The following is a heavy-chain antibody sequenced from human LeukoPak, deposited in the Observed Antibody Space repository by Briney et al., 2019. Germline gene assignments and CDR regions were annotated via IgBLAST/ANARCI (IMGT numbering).Heavy chain of an antibody. Sequence: GGSLRLSCAASGCTFSSAWLSWVRQAPGKGLEWVGHIKSKTDGGTADYAAPVKGRFTISRDDSRNTLYLQINSLRTEDTAVYYCSRLNSVAGIDFWGQGTLVTVSS. CDR2: IKSKTDGGTA. D-gene: IGHD6-19*01. CDR1: GCTFSSAW. J-gene: IGHJ4*02. V-gene: IGHV3-15*01. CDR3: SRLNSVAGIDF.